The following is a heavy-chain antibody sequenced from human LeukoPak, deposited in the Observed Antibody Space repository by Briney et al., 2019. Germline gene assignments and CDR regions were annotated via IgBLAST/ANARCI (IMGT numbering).Heavy chain of an antibody. D-gene: IGHD4-17*01. CDR3: AKRGGTTVTTSNFHMDV. J-gene: IGHJ6*03. V-gene: IGHV3-30*02. Sequence: GSLRLSCAASGFTFSSYAVHWVRQAPGKGLEWVAFIGYDGSNKYTADSSRGRFTLSRDNSKDTLYLQMNSLRAEDTAVYYCAKRGGTTVTTSNFHMDVWGKGTTVTVSS. CDR1: GFTFSSYA. CDR2: IGYDGSNK.